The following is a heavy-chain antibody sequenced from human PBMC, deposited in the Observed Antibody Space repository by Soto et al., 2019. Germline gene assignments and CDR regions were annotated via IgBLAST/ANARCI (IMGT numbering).Heavy chain of an antibody. CDR3: ARNRGCSSTSCGIYGMDV. J-gene: IGHJ6*02. CDR2: INPNSGGT. V-gene: IGHV1-2*04. Sequence: GGSVKVWCRASGYTFTSYYMHWVRQAPGQGLEWMGWINPNSGGTNYAQKFQGWVTMTRDTSISTAYMELSRLRSDDTAVYYCARNRGCSSTSCGIYGMDVLGRGTTVTVSS. D-gene: IGHD2-2*01. CDR1: GYTFTSYY.